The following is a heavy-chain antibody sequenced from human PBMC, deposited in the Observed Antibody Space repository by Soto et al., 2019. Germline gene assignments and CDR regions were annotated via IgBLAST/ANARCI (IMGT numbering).Heavy chain of an antibody. Sequence: SGGSLRLSCAASGFTFSSYGMHWVRQAPGKGLEWVAVISYDGSNKYYADSVKGRFTISRDNSKNTLYLQMNSLRAEDTAVYYCAKAATVTTRPHYGMDVWGQGTTVTVSS. CDR3: AKAATVTTRPHYGMDV. CDR1: GFTFSSYG. CDR2: ISYDGSNK. J-gene: IGHJ6*02. D-gene: IGHD4-17*01. V-gene: IGHV3-30*18.